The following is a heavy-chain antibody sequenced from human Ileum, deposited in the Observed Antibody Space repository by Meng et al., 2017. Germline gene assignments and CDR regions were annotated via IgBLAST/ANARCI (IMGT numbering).Heavy chain of an antibody. V-gene: IGHV3-15*01. CDR1: GFPFSQSW. CDR3: AADSPEAPPQVDY. J-gene: IGHJ4*02. D-gene: IGHD1-14*01. Sequence: GGSLRLSCAASGFPFSQSWMSWVRQTPGKGLEWVGRIKSDGATREYAATVRGRFIISRDDSENTVYLQMDSLRTEDTGIYYCAADSPEAPPQVDYWGQGTVVTVSS. CDR2: IKSDGATR.